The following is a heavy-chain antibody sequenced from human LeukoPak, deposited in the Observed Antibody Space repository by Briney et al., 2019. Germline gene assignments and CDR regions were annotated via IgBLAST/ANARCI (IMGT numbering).Heavy chain of an antibody. CDR3: ATDSPETAAFDY. D-gene: IGHD1-1*01. J-gene: IGHJ4*02. CDR1: GITLSNYG. V-gene: IGHV3-23*01. CDR2: ISDSGGRT. Sequence: GGSLRLSCAVSGITLSNYGMSWVRQAPGKGLEWVAGISDSGGRTNYADSVKGRFTISRDNAKNSLYLQMDSLRAEDTAVYYCATDSPETAAFDYWGQGTLVTVSS.